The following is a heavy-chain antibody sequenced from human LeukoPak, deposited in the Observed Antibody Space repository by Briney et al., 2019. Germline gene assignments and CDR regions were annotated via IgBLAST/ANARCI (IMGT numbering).Heavy chain of an antibody. CDR1: GFHFRYPW. CDR2: IKSKTDGGTT. V-gene: IGHV3-15*01. J-gene: IGHJ4*02. CDR3: TTFSYYYGSGSYYSFDY. Sequence: GSLRPSRSSFGFHFRYPWIGWVRQAPGKGVEGVGRIKSKTDGGTTDYAAPVKGRFTISRDDSKNTLYLQMNSLKTEDTAVYYCTTFSYYYGSGSYYSFDYWGQGTLVTVSS. D-gene: IGHD3-10*01.